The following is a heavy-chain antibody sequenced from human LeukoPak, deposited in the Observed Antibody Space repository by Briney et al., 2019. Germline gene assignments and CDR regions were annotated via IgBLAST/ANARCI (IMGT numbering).Heavy chain of an antibody. J-gene: IGHJ5*02. Sequence: ASVKVSCKASGYTFTSYGISWVRQAPGQGLEWMGWITAYNGNTNYAQKLQGRVTMTTDTSTSTAYMELRSLRSDDTAVYYCARGRAAAATGWFDPWGQGTLVTVSS. V-gene: IGHV1-18*04. CDR1: GYTFTSYG. CDR3: ARGRAAAATGWFDP. D-gene: IGHD6-13*01. CDR2: ITAYNGNT.